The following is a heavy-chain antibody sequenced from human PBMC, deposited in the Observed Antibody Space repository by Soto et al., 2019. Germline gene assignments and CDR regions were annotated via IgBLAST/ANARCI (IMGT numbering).Heavy chain of an antibody. Sequence: QEQLVQSGAEVKKTGSSVRVSCKASGGTFSSYRLNWLRQAPGHGLEWVGGIVPIRRAAEYAQGFQGRVTITADETTRTSYMELRSLKSQDTAVYYCVRDSGAKLSSSWGQGTLVTVSS. CDR2: IVPIRRAA. CDR3: VRDSGAKLSSS. CDR1: GGTFSSYR. J-gene: IGHJ4*02. V-gene: IGHV1-69*01. D-gene: IGHD6-13*01.